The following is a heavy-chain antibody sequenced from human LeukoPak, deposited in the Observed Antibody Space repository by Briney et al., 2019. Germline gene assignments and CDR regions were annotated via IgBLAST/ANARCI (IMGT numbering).Heavy chain of an antibody. V-gene: IGHV4-4*09. CDR1: GDSMSSYH. Sequence: SETLSLTCTVSGDSMSSYHWSWIRQSPGKGLEWIGYISGSGGTNYKPSLRSRVTISRDTSKNQFSLRVSSVTAADTAVYYCARKGATYLFDHWGQGTLVTVSS. D-gene: IGHD4/OR15-4a*01. CDR2: ISGSGGT. J-gene: IGHJ4*02. CDR3: ARKGATYLFDH.